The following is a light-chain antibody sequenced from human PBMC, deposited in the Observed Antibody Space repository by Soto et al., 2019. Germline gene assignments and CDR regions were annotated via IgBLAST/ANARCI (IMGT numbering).Light chain of an antibody. V-gene: IGLV2-14*01. CDR2: EVS. CDR1: SSDVGGYNY. J-gene: IGLJ1*01. CDR3: TSYTITSPYV. Sequence: QSVLTQPASVSGSPGQSITISCTGTSSDVGGYNYVSWYQQHPGKAPKLMIYEVSNRPSGVSNRFSGSKSGNTASLTISGLQAEDEADYYCTSYTITSPYVFGNGTKVTVL.